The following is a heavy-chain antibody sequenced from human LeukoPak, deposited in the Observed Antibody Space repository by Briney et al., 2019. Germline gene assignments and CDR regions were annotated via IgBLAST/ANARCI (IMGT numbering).Heavy chain of an antibody. V-gene: IGHV6-1*01. Sequence: SQTLSVTCDISGDSVSSINGAWNWIRQSPSRGLEWLGRTYYRSKWYNEYAVSMEGRITIIPDTSKNQFSLQLIYVTPEDTAVYYYARDLGNTGWYTFDYWGQGTLVTVSS. CDR3: ARDLGNTGWYTFDY. D-gene: IGHD6-19*01. J-gene: IGHJ4*02. CDR2: TYYRSKWYN. CDR1: GDSVSSINGA.